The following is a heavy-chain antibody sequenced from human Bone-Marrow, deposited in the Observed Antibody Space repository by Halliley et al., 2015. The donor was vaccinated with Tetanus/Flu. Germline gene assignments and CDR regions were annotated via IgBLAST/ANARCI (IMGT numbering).Heavy chain of an antibody. CDR1: GFSLTTSGVS. CDR3: AHKRRLPSAGSSYYFDY. V-gene: IGHV2-5*02. Sequence: LVKPTQTLTLTCTFSGFSLTTSGVSVGWIRQPPGKALEWLALIYWDDDKRYSPSLKNRLTISKDTSKNQVVLTLTNMDPVDTATYYCAHKRRLPSAGSSYYFDYWGQGTLVTVSS. D-gene: IGHD2-2*01. J-gene: IGHJ4*02. CDR2: IYWDDDK.